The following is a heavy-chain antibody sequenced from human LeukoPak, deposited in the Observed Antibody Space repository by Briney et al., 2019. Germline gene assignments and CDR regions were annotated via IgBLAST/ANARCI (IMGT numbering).Heavy chain of an antibody. D-gene: IGHD6-19*01. V-gene: IGHV3-53*01. Sequence: GGSLRLSCAASGFTVSSNYMSWVRQAPGKGLEWVSVIYSGGSTYYADSVKGRFTISRDNSKNTLYLQMNSLRAEDTAVYYCASSGYSSGWYDRYYYYYMDVWGKGTTVTISS. CDR3: ASSGYSSGWYDRYYYYYMDV. CDR2: IYSGGST. CDR1: GFTVSSNY. J-gene: IGHJ6*03.